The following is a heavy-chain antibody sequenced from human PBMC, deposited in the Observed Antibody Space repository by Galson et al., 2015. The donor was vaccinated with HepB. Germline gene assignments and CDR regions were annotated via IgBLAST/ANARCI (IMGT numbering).Heavy chain of an antibody. Sequence: SLRLSCAASGFTFSTSGMHWVRQAPGKGLEWVAVIRYDGSSKYYAESVKGRFTISRDNSKNTLYLQMNSLRAEDTAVYYCARSSPAVPYAGFDYWGQGILVTVSS. D-gene: IGHD4-17*01. J-gene: IGHJ4*02. V-gene: IGHV3-33*01. CDR3: ARSSPAVPYAGFDY. CDR1: GFTFSTSG. CDR2: IRYDGSSK.